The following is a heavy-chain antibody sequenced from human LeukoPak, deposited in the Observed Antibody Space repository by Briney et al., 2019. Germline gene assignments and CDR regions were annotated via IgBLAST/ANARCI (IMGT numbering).Heavy chain of an antibody. D-gene: IGHD6-13*01. CDR3: VKGRISEDGLDF. Sequence: QSGGSLRLSCAASGFTFSRSAMTWVRQTPGKGLDWVSSISSSGNTYYADSVKGRFTISRDNSKNMLYLQMNSLRAEDTAVYYCVKGRISEDGLDFWGQGTLVTASS. J-gene: IGHJ4*02. CDR1: GFTFSRSA. CDR2: ISSSGNT. V-gene: IGHV3-23*01.